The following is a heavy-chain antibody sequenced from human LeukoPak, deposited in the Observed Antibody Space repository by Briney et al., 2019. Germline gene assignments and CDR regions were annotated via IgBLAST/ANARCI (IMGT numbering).Heavy chain of an antibody. CDR1: GFTFSSYA. CDR3: TLTTFGVVYYFDY. V-gene: IGHV3-30*04. Sequence: PGGSLRLSCATSGFTFSSYAMHWVRQAPGKGLEWVALISYDGINQYYADSVKGRFIISRGNSKNTLYLQLNSRRLEDTAVYYCTLTTFGVVYYFDYWGQGTLVTVSS. D-gene: IGHD1/OR15-1a*01. J-gene: IGHJ4*02. CDR2: ISYDGINQ.